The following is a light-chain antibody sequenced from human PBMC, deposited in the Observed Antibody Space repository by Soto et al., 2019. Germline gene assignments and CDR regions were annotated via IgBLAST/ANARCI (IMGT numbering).Light chain of an antibody. CDR1: PSTTTT. Sequence: TQSPATLSVSPGERATLFCRTSPSTTTTLAWYQQKPRQAPRLLIYDASIRATDIPARFSGSGSGTEFTLTIDSMQSQDFAVYYCQQYNNWPPIHTFGQGTRLEI. CDR3: QQYNNWPPIHT. J-gene: IGKJ2*01. CDR2: DAS. V-gene: IGKV3D-15*01.